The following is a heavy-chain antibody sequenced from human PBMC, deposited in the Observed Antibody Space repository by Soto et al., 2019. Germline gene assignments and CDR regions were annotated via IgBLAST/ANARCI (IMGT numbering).Heavy chain of an antibody. Sequence: SVKVSFKASGGTFSSYAISWVRQAPGQGLEWMGGIIPIFGTANYAQKFQGRVTITADESTSTAYMELSSLRSEDTAVYYCARDLYGSGSNADFDYWGQGTLVTVSS. V-gene: IGHV1-69*13. D-gene: IGHD3-10*01. CDR3: ARDLYGSGSNADFDY. CDR1: GGTFSSYA. J-gene: IGHJ4*02. CDR2: IIPIFGTA.